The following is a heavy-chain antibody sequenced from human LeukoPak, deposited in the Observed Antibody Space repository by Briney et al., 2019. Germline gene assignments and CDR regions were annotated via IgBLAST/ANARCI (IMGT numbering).Heavy chain of an antibody. D-gene: IGHD6-19*01. J-gene: IGHJ4*02. Sequence: SETLSLTCAVYGGSFSGYYWSWIRQPPGNGLEWIGEINHSGSTNYNPSLKSRVTISVDTSKNQFSLKLSSVTAADTAVYYCARIIAVAGVDYWGQGTLVTVSS. CDR1: GGSFSGYY. V-gene: IGHV4-34*01. CDR2: INHSGST. CDR3: ARIIAVAGVDY.